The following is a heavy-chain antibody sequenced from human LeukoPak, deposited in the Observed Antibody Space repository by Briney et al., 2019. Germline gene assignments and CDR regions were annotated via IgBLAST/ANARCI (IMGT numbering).Heavy chain of an antibody. CDR1: GFTFSDYC. D-gene: IGHD6-13*01. CDR3: AKARAGDITAAFNY. J-gene: IGHJ4*02. V-gene: IGHV3-23*01. CDR2: ISASGGNP. Sequence: PGGSLRLSCAASGFTFSDYCMSWIRQAPGKGLEWVSGISASGGNPYYADSVKGRFTISRDNSENTLNLQMNSLRAEDTAVYYCAKARAGDITAAFNYWGQGTLVTVSS.